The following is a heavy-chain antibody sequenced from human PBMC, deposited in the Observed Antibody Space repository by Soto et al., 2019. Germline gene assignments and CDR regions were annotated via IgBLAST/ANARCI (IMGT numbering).Heavy chain of an antibody. CDR1: GFTFSSYA. CDR2: ISGSGGST. J-gene: IGHJ4*02. Sequence: GGSLRLSCAASGFTFSSYAMSWVRQAPGKGLEWVSAISGSGGSTYYADSVKGRFTISRDNSKNTLYLQMNSLRAEDTAVYYCAKSRITMIVVVRALDYWGQGTLVTVSS. D-gene: IGHD3-22*01. CDR3: AKSRITMIVVVRALDY. V-gene: IGHV3-23*01.